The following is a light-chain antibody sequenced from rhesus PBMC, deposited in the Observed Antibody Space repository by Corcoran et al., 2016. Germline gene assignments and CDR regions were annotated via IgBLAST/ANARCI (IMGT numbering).Light chain of an antibody. Sequence: EIVMTQSPATLALSPGERATLSCRASQSVSSSLACYQQKPGKAPRLLIYDASSRATGIPERFSRSGAGTDFTITISSLEPEDVGVYYCQQYSNWPLTFGGGTKVELK. CDR3: QQYSNWPLT. CDR2: DAS. J-gene: IGKJ4*01. CDR1: QSVSSS. V-gene: IGKV3-35*01.